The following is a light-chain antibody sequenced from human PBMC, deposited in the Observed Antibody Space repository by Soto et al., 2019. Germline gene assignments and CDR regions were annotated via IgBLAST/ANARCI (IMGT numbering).Light chain of an antibody. Sequence: DIVMTQSPDSLAVSLGERATINCKSSQSVLYSSNNKNYLAWYQQKPGQPPKLXXYWASTRESGVPDRFSGSGSGTDFTLPISSLQAEDVAVYYGQQYYSTPPWTFGQGTKVDIK. CDR1: QSVLYSSNNKNY. CDR3: QQYYSTPPWT. V-gene: IGKV4-1*01. CDR2: WAS. J-gene: IGKJ1*01.